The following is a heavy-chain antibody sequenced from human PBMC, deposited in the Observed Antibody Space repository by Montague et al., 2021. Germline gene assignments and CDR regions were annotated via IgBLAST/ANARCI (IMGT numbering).Heavy chain of an antibody. Sequence: QSGAEVKKPGESLRISCKASGYSFAPYWIGWVRQMPGKGLEWMGIIFPDDSDTKCSPSFQGQVNISADKSISTAYLQWTSLKASDSAMYYCARRSSTWPLYYFDYWGQGTLVIVSS. J-gene: IGHJ4*02. D-gene: IGHD6-13*01. CDR2: IFPDDSDT. CDR3: ARRSSTWPLYYFDY. CDR1: GYSFAPYW. V-gene: IGHV5-51*01.